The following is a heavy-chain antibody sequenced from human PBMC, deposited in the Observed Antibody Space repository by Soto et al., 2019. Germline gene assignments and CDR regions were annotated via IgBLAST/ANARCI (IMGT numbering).Heavy chain of an antibody. D-gene: IGHD4-17*01. CDR2: INPNIGGT. V-gene: IGHV1-2*02. CDR3: ARTVNCFDY. J-gene: IGHJ4*02. Sequence: QVQLVQSGAEVQTPGASVKISCKASGYTFTGYYMHWVRQAHGQGLEWMVWINPNIGGTNYAQNFQGRYTMTRDTSLSTAYMELSRLKSDDTALYYCARTVNCFDYWSQGTLVTVSS. CDR1: GYTFTGYY.